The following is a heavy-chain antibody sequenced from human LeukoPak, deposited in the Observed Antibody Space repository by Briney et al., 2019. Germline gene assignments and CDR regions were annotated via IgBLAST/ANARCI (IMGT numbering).Heavy chain of an antibody. CDR2: ISSSGSTI. J-gene: IGHJ6*03. CDR3: ASLTAAAPYYYYYMDV. Sequence: GGSLRLSCAASGFTFSSYEMNWVRQAPGKGLEWVSYISSSGSTIYYADSVKGRFTISRDNAKNSLYLQKNSLRAEDTAVYYCASLTAAAPYYYYYMDVWGKGTTVTVSS. CDR1: GFTFSSYE. D-gene: IGHD6-13*01. V-gene: IGHV3-48*03.